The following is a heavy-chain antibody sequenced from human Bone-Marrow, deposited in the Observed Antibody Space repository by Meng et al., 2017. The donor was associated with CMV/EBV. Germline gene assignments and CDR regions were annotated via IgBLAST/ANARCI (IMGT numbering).Heavy chain of an antibody. Sequence: GESLKISCVASGFTFANFGMIWVRQAPGTGLEWVSTISKTGDGTHYGDSVKGRFTISRDNSKSTLYLQMNSLTTDDTAVYYCAKDPSTGWGDWFDPWGQGIPVTVSS. CDR1: GFTFANFG. CDR2: ISKTGDGT. V-gene: IGHV3-23*01. J-gene: IGHJ5*02. CDR3: AKDPSTGWGDWFDP. D-gene: IGHD3-16*01.